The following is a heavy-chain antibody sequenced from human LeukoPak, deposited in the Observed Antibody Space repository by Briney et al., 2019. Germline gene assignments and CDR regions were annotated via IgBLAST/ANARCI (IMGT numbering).Heavy chain of an antibody. CDR3: ARDLGYYYDSSDYEDGFDI. D-gene: IGHD3-22*01. J-gene: IGHJ3*02. V-gene: IGHV4-59*01. Sequence: SETLSLTCTVSGGSISSYYWSWIRQPPGKGLEWIGYIYYSGSTNYNPSLKSRVTISVDTSKNQFSLKLSSVTAADTAVYYCARDLGYYYDSSDYEDGFDIWGQGTMVTVS. CDR2: IYYSGST. CDR1: GGSISSYY.